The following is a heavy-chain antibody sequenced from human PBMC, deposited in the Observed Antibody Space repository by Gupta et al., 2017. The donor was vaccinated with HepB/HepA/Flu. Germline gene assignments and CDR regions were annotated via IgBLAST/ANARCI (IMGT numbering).Heavy chain of an antibody. CDR1: GGSFSGYY. V-gene: IGHV4-34*01. J-gene: IGHJ6*02. D-gene: IGHD6-13*01. CDR2: INHSGST. Sequence: QVQLQQWGAGLLKPSETLSLTCAVYGGSFSGYYWSWIRQPPGKGLEWIGEINHSGSTNYNPSLKSRVTISVDTSKNQFSLKLSSVTAADTAVYYCARGKQQLGWDYYYGMDVWGQGTTVTVSS. CDR3: ARGKQQLGWDYYYGMDV.